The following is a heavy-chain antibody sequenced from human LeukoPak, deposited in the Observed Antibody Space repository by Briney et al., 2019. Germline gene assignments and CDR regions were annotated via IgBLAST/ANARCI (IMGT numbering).Heavy chain of an antibody. CDR2: ISYDGSNK. CDR3: ARDFNDFWSGYYIINPPVCCLNRPPPPAGYYYYGMDV. J-gene: IGHJ6*02. D-gene: IGHD3-3*01. Sequence: GRSLRLSCAASGFTFSSYAMHWVRQAPGKGLEWVAVISYDGSNKYYADSVKGRFTISRDNSKNTLYLQMNSLRAEDTAVYYCARDFNDFWSGYYIINPPVCCLNRPPPPAGYYYYGMDVWGQGTTVTVSS. V-gene: IGHV3-30*14. CDR1: GFTFSSYA.